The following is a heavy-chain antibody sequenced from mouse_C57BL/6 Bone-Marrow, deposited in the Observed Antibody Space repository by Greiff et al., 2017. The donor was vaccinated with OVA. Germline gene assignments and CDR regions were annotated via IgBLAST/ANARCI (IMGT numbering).Heavy chain of an antibody. V-gene: IGHV5-17*01. Sequence: EVQLVESGGGLVKPGGSLKLSCAASGFTFSDYGMHWVRQAPEKGLEWVAYISSGSSTIYYADTVKGRFTISRDTAKNTLFLQMTSLRSEDTAMYYCASGITTDLDYWGQGTTLTVSS. CDR1: GFTFSDYG. CDR2: ISSGSSTI. CDR3: ASGITTDLDY. J-gene: IGHJ2*01. D-gene: IGHD1-1*01.